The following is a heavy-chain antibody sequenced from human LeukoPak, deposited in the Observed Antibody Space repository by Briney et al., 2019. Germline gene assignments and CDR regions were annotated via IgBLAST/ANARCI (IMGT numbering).Heavy chain of an antibody. J-gene: IGHJ4*02. D-gene: IGHD3-3*01. V-gene: IGHV4-34*01. CDR3: ARHGHYDFWSGYFGYFDY. CDR2: INHSGST. CDR1: GGSFSGYY. Sequence: SETLSLTCAVYGGSFSGYYWSWIRQPPGKGLEWIGEINHSGSTNYNPSLKSRVTISVDTSKNQFSLKLSSVTAADTAVYYCARHGHYDFWSGYFGYFDYWGQGTLVTVSS.